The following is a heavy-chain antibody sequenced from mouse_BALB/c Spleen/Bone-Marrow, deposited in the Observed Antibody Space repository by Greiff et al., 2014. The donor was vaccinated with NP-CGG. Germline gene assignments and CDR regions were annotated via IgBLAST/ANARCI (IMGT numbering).Heavy chain of an antibody. D-gene: IGHD2-1*01. CDR1: GFNIKDYY. Sequence: VQLKHSGAELVRSGASVKLSCTASGFNIKDYYMHWVKQRPEQGLEWIGWIDPENGDTEYAPKFQGKATMTADTSSNTAYLQLSSLTFEDTAVYYCNVWDGNYFFDYWGQGTTLTVSS. CDR2: IDPENGDT. CDR3: NVWDGNYFFDY. V-gene: IGHV14-4*02. J-gene: IGHJ2*01.